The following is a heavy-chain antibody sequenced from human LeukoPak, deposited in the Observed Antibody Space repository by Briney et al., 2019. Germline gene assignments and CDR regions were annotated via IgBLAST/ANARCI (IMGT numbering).Heavy chain of an antibody. CDR2: ISGDGGST. Sequence: GGSLRLSCAASGFTFDDYAIHCVRQSPGKGLEWVSLISGDGGSTYYADSVKGRFTISRDNSQNSLYLQMNSLRTEDTALYYCAKVYYDILTGTYYFDYWGQGTLVTVSS. CDR3: AKVYYDILTGTYYFDY. CDR1: GFTFDDYA. D-gene: IGHD3-9*01. J-gene: IGHJ4*02. V-gene: IGHV3-43*02.